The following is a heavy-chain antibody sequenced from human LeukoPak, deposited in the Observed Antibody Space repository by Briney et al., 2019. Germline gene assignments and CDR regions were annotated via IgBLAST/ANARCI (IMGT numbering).Heavy chain of an antibody. Sequence: GGSLRLSCAASGFTVSSNYMSWVRQAPGKGLEWISYISSGSSTIFYADSVKGRFTISRDNAKNSLYLQMNSLRAEDTAVYYCASDCSGGSLRYWGQGTLVTVSS. CDR2: ISSGSSTI. CDR1: GFTVSSNY. D-gene: IGHD2-15*01. J-gene: IGHJ4*02. V-gene: IGHV3-48*01. CDR3: ASDCSGGSLRY.